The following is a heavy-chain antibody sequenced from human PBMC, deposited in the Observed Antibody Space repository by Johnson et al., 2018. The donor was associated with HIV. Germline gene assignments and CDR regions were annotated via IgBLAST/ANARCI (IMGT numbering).Heavy chain of an antibody. CDR3: ARSATGTTADAFDI. CDR1: VFTFSRYD. D-gene: IGHD1-7*01. V-gene: IGHV3-13*01. CDR2: IGTAGDT. J-gene: IGHJ3*02. Sequence: VHLVESGGGLVQPGGSLRLSCAASVFTFSRYDMHWVHQATGKGLEWVSGIGTAGDTYYPGSVKGRFTISRDNAKNSLYLQMNSRRAEDTAVYYCARSATGTTADAFDIWGQGTMVTVSS.